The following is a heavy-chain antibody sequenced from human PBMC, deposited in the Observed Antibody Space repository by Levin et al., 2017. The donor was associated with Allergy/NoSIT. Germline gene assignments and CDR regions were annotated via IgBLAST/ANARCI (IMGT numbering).Heavy chain of an antibody. CDR2: INPNSGGT. J-gene: IGHJ4*02. CDR3: ARDHGTSIVGATTQGC. D-gene: IGHD1-26*01. CDR1: GYTFTGYY. V-gene: IGHV1-2*02. Sequence: ASVKVSCKASGYTFTGYYMHWVRQAPGQGLEWMGWINPNSGGTNYAQKFQGRVTMTRDTSISTAYMELSRLRSDDTAVYYCARDHGTSIVGATTQGCWGQGTLVTVSS.